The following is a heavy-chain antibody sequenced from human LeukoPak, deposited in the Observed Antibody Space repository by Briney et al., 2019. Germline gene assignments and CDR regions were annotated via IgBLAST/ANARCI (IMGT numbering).Heavy chain of an antibody. V-gene: IGHV3-48*01. J-gene: IGHJ4*02. Sequence: GGSLRLSCAASGFTFSSYSMNWVRQAPGKGLEWVSYISSSSSTIYYADSVKGRFTISRDNAKNSLYLRMNSLRAEDTAVYYCARDGNDSSGYSTDYWGQGTLVTVSS. CDR1: GFTFSSYS. D-gene: IGHD3-22*01. CDR3: ARDGNDSSGYSTDY. CDR2: ISSSSSTI.